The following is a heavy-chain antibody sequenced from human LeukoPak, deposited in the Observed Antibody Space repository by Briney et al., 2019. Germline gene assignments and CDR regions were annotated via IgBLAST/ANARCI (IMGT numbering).Heavy chain of an antibody. CDR3: ARGEWELLPWFQH. CDR1: GYTFTCYY. V-gene: IGHV1-2*02. Sequence: ASVKVSCKASGYTFTCYYMHWVRQAPGQGLEWMGWINPNSGGTNYAQKFQGRVTMTRDTSISTAYMELSRLRSDDTAVYYCARGEWELLPWFQHWGQGTLVTVSS. D-gene: IGHD1-26*01. J-gene: IGHJ1*01. CDR2: INPNSGGT.